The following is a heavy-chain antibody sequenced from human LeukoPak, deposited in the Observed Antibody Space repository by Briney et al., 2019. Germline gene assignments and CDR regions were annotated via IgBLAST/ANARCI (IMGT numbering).Heavy chain of an antibody. Sequence: GGSLRLSCAVSGITLSNYGMDWVRQAPGKGLEWVAGISDSGGSTNYADSVKGRFTISRDNPKNTLYLQMNSLRAEDTAVYFCAKRGVVIRVILVGFHKEAYYFDSWGQGALVTVSS. CDR3: AKRGVVIRVILVGFHKEAYYFDS. D-gene: IGHD3-22*01. CDR2: ISDSGGST. CDR1: GITLSNYG. V-gene: IGHV3-23*01. J-gene: IGHJ4*02.